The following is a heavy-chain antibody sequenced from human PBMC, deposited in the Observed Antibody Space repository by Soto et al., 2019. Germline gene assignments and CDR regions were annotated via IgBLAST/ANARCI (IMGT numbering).Heavy chain of an antibody. V-gene: IGHV4-4*07. CDR1: GGSISSYY. CDR3: AGQGPSGWYPTWFDP. J-gene: IGHJ5*02. Sequence: PSETLSLTCTVSGGSISSYYWSWIRQPAGKGLEWIGRIYTSGSTNYNPSLKSRVTMSVDTSKNQFSLKLSSVTAADTAVYYCAGQGPSGWYPTWFDPWGQGTLVTVSS. CDR2: IYTSGST. D-gene: IGHD6-19*01.